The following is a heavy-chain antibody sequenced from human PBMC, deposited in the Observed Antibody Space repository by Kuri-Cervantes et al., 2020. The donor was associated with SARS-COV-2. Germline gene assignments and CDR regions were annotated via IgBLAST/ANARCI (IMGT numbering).Heavy chain of an antibody. D-gene: IGHD1-1*01. J-gene: IGHJ4*02. CDR2: ISSSGRTK. CDR3: VRDGDHWNFDY. V-gene: IGHV3-48*03. CDR1: GFTFSNFE. Sequence: GESLKISCAASGFTFSNFEMNWVRQAPGKGLEWVSYISSSGRTKHNADSVKGRFTISRDNAKSSLYLQMNSLRAEDTAVYYCVRDGDHWNFDYWGQGTLVTVSS.